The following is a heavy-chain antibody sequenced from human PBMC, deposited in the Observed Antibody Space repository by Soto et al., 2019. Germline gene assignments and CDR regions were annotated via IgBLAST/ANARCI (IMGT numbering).Heavy chain of an antibody. Sequence: VQLVQSGAEEKIPGASVKVSCKTSGYTFANYALHWVRQAPGQRPEWMGWIDAANGNTIFTHKFQGRLTLTRDTTATTATMELTTLRYEETARYYCAPACDSSTYYSPDCTDYFQHWGQGTLVSVSS. CDR1: GYTFANYA. V-gene: IGHV1-3*05. J-gene: IGHJ1*01. CDR3: APACDSSTYYSPDCTDYFQH. CDR2: IDAANGNT. D-gene: IGHD3-22*01.